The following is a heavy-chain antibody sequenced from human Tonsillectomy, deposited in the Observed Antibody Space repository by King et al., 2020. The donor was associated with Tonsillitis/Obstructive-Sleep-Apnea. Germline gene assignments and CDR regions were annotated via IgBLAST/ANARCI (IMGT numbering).Heavy chain of an antibody. D-gene: IGHD3-3*01. CDR3: AAQTLDLWSGNYYLDY. CDR2: IYHSGST. J-gene: IGHJ4*02. V-gene: IGHV4-61*01. Sequence: VQLQESGPGLVKPSETLSLTCTVSGGSVSSGNYYWSWIRQPPGKGLEWIGHIYHSGSTNYNPSLKSRVTISVDTSKNQFSLKLSSVTAADTAVYYCAAQTLDLWSGNYYLDYWGQGTLVTVSS. CDR1: GGSVSSGNYY.